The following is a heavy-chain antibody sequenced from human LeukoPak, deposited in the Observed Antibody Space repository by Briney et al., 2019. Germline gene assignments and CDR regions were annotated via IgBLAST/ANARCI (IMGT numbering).Heavy chain of an antibody. V-gene: IGHV3-21*01. CDR1: GFTFSSHS. D-gene: IGHD4-17*01. Sequence: GGSLRLSCAASGFTFSSHSMNWVRQAPGKGLEWVSSISSSSSYIYYADSVKGRFTISRDNAKNSLYLQMNSLRAEDTAVYYCARGGGKYYGDFFPYYYYYMDVWGKGTTVTVSS. CDR2: ISSSSSYI. J-gene: IGHJ6*03. CDR3: ARGGGKYYGDFFPYYYYYMDV.